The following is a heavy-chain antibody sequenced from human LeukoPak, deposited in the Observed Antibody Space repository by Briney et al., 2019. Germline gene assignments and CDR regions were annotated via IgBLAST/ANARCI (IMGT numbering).Heavy chain of an antibody. J-gene: IGHJ4*02. D-gene: IGHD5-12*01. Sequence: PSETLSLTCTVSGGSISSSSYYWGWIRQPPGKGLEWIGSIYYSGSTYYNPSLKSRVTISVDPSKSQFSLKMSPLTAADTAVYYCVRHPPRGDPGFAFDHWGQGTLVTVSS. V-gene: IGHV4-39*01. CDR2: IYYSGST. CDR1: GGSISSSSYY. CDR3: VRHPPRGDPGFAFDH.